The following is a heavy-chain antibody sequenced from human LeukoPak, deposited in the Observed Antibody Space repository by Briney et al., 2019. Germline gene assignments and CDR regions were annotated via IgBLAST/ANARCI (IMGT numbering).Heavy chain of an antibody. V-gene: IGHV4-39*07. Sequence: SETLSLTCSVSGVSISSGSNYWGWIRQPPGKTLEWIGSIYSSGGTYYNPSLKSRAIILIDTAKNHVSLNLSSVTAADTAVYYCARSAEPGDYYYYYMDVWGKGTMVTVSS. CDR3: ARSAEPGDYYYYYMDV. D-gene: IGHD1-14*01. J-gene: IGHJ6*03. CDR1: GVSISSGSNY. CDR2: IYSSGGT.